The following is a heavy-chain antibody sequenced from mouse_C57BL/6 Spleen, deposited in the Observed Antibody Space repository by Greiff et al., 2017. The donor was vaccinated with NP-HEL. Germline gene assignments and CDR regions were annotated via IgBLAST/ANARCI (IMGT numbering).Heavy chain of an antibody. CDR1: GYAFSSSW. V-gene: IGHV1-82*01. D-gene: IGHD3-2*02. CDR2: IYPGDGDT. J-gene: IGHJ4*01. CDR3: AKTAQGEYYYAMDY. Sequence: QVQLQQSGPELVKPGASVKISCKASGYAFSSSWMNWVKQRPGKGLEWIGRIYPGDGDTNYNGKFKGKATLTADKSSSTAYMQLSSLTSEDSAVYFCAKTAQGEYYYAMDYWGQGTSVTVSS.